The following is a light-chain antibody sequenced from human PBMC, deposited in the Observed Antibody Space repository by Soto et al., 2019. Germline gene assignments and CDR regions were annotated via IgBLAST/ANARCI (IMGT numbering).Light chain of an antibody. J-gene: IGKJ5*01. CDR2: GAS. V-gene: IGKV3D-20*02. CDR3: QQRNVWPPIT. Sequence: IVLTQSPGTLSLSPGEGAILSCRASQNVRSDSLVWYQHKPGQAPRVLIYGASTRATGIPVRFSGSGSGTDFTLTINSLEPEDFAVYYCQQRNVWPPITFGQGTRLEIK. CDR1: QNVRSDS.